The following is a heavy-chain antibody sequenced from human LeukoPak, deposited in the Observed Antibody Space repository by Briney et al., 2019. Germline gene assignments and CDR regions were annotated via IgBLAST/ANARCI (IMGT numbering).Heavy chain of an antibody. D-gene: IGHD3-10*01. CDR3: ARVTRQDYYGSGRYFDY. CDR1: GGSISSYY. CDR2: IYYSGST. V-gene: IGHV4-59*01. Sequence: SETLSLTCTVSGGSISSYYWSWIRQPPGKGLEWIGYIYYSGSTNYNPSLKSRVTISVDTSKNQFSLKLSSVTAADTAVYYCARVTRQDYYGSGRYFDYWGQGTLVTVSS. J-gene: IGHJ4*02.